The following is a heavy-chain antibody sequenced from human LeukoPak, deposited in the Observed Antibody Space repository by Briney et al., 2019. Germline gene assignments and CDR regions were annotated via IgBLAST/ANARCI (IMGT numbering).Heavy chain of an antibody. V-gene: IGHV4-4*02. D-gene: IGHD2-15*01. CDR2: IYHSGST. CDR3: ARGGYCSGGSCYHFDY. J-gene: IGHJ4*02. CDR1: GGSISSSNW. Sequence: SGTLSLTCAVSGGSISSSNWWSWVRQPPGKGLEWIGEIYHSGSTNYNPSLKSRVTTSVDKSKNQFSLKLSSVTAADTAVYYCARGGYCSGGSCYHFDYWGQGTLVTVSS.